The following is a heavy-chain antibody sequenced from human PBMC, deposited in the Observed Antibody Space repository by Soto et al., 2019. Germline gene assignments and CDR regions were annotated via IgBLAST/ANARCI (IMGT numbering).Heavy chain of an antibody. Sequence: GGSLRLSCAVSGFSVSESYMSWVRQAPGKGLEWVSVMYIGGSTYYADSVKGRVTISRDNSKNTMYLQMNSLRGEDTGVYYCARVNLLTGVEYYFYYWGHGTPVTVSS. J-gene: IGHJ4*01. CDR2: MYIGGST. D-gene: IGHD3-9*01. CDR3: ARVNLLTGVEYYFYY. CDR1: GFSVSESY. V-gene: IGHV3-66*01.